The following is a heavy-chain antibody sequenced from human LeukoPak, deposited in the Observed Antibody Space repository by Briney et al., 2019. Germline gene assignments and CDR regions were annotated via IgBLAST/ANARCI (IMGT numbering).Heavy chain of an antibody. J-gene: IGHJ4*02. CDR2: IYHSGST. D-gene: IGHD3-10*01. V-gene: IGHV4-59*01. Sequence: SETLSLTCTVSGGSISSYYWSWIRHPPGKGLEWIGYIYHSGSTNYNPSLKSRVTISVDTSKNQFSLKLSSVTAADTAVYYCARSSVLWFGELGRDYYFDYWGQGTLVTVSS. CDR1: GGSISSYY. CDR3: ARSSVLWFGELGRDYYFDY.